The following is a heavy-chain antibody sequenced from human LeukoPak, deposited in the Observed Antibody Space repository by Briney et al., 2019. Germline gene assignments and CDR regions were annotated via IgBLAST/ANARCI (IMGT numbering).Heavy chain of an antibody. J-gene: IGHJ4*02. Sequence: PGGSLRLSCAASGFTFSNYAMSWVRQAPGKGLEWVSAISGSGGSTYYADSVKGRFTISRDNSKNTLYLQMNSLRAEDTAVYYCAKELVIVVVVAATAFDYWGQGTLVTVSS. CDR2: ISGSGGST. CDR3: AKELVIVVVVAATAFDY. V-gene: IGHV3-23*01. D-gene: IGHD2-15*01. CDR1: GFTFSNYA.